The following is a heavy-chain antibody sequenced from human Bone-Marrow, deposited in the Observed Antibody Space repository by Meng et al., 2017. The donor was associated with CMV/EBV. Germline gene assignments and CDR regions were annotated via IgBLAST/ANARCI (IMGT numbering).Heavy chain of an antibody. CDR2: IYSGGTT. CDR1: GFPVRDNY. CDR3: AKDRVGATGY. D-gene: IGHD1-26*01. Sequence: GESLKISCAVSGFPVRDNYVSWVRQAPGKGLEWVSVIYSGGTTQYADSVRGRFSISKDNSKNTLYLQMNSLRAEDTAVYYCAKDRVGATGYWGQGTLVTVSS. J-gene: IGHJ4*02. V-gene: IGHV3-53*05.